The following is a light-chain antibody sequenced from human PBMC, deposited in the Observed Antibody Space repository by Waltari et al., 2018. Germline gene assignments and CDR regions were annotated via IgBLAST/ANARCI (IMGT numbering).Light chain of an antibody. CDR2: GAS. V-gene: IGKV3-15*01. CDR3: QQYNNWPPNT. J-gene: IGKJ4*01. CDR1: QSVSSK. Sequence: EIVMTQSPATLSVPQGERPTLSCRASQSVSSKLAGYQQKPGQAPRLLIYGASTSATGIPDRFSGSGSGTEFTLTISSLQSEDFAVYFCQQYNNWPPNTFGGGTKVEI.